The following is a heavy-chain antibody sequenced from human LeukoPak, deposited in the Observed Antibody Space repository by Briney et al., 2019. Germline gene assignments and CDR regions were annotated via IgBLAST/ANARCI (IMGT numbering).Heavy chain of an antibody. J-gene: IGHJ3*02. CDR1: GGSINSYY. Sequence: SETLSLTCTVSGGSINSYYWSWIRQPPGKGLEWIGHIYYTGGETNYNPSLKSRLTVSVDTSKNQFSLMLTSVTAADTAVYYCARQPGGTAAFDIWAQGTMVTVSS. D-gene: IGHD1-14*01. CDR3: ARQPGGTAAFDI. CDR2: IYYTGGET. V-gene: IGHV4-59*08.